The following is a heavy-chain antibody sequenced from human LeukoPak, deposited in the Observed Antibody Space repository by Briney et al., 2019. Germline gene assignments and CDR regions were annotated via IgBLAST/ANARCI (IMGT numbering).Heavy chain of an antibody. CDR3: ARAYCSSTSCYRTWPYYFDY. Sequence: SETLSLTCTVSGGSISSSSYYWGWIRQPPGKGLEWIGSSYYSGSTYYNPSLKSRVTISVDTSKNQFSLKLSSVTAADTAVYYCARAYCSSTSCYRTWPYYFDYWGQGTLVTVSS. CDR1: GGSISSSSYY. J-gene: IGHJ4*02. D-gene: IGHD2-2*02. V-gene: IGHV4-39*07. CDR2: SYYSGST.